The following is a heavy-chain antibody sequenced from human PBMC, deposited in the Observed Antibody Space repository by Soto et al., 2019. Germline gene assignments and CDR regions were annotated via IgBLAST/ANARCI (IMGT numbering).Heavy chain of an antibody. CDR3: AKTRSGDYDYV. V-gene: IGHV3-74*01. CDR1: GFPLSSYW. J-gene: IGHJ4*02. Sequence: EVQLVESGGGVVQPGGSLRLSCVASGFPLSSYWTQWVRQAPGKGLVWVARINSDGSSIRYADSVKGRFSTSRDNAKKTLFLQMNSLRAEDTAVYYCAKTRSGDYDYVWGQGTLVTVSS. CDR2: INSDGSSI. D-gene: IGHD3-16*01.